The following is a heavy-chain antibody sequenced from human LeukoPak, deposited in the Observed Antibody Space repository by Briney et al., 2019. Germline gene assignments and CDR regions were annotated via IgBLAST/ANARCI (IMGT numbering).Heavy chain of an antibody. CDR2: IGAYNGNT. CDR3: ARDRYYYDSSGGSDY. Sequence: ASVKVSCKASGYTFTSYGISWVRQAPGQGLEWMGWIGAYNGNTNYAQKLQGRVTMTTDTSTSTAYMELRSLRSDDTAVYYCARDRYYYDSSGGSDYWGQGTLVTVSS. V-gene: IGHV1-18*01. CDR1: GYTFTSYG. J-gene: IGHJ4*02. D-gene: IGHD3-22*01.